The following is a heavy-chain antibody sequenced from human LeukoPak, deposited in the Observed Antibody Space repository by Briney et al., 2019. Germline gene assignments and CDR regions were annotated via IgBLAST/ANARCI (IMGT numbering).Heavy chain of an antibody. J-gene: IGHJ3*02. CDR1: GFPFSSYS. Sequence: GGSLRFPCQASGFPFSSYSMKWVGQAPGRGLEGASSVSSSGYIYYADSVKGRFTISRDNAKNSLYLQMNSLRAEDTAVYYCARDRAYIAVAGIDAFDIWGQGTMVTVSS. V-gene: IGHV3-21*01. CDR3: ARDRAYIAVAGIDAFDI. CDR2: VSSSGYI. D-gene: IGHD6-19*01.